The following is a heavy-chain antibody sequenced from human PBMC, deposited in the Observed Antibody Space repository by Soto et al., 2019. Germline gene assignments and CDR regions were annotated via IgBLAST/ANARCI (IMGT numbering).Heavy chain of an antibody. Sequence: QVQLQESGPGLVKPSETLSLTCTVSGGSFSGSFWSWIRQSPGKGLELIGYIYYTGSTNSNPSLVDRASISVDTSKNQISLKLWSVTAADTAVYYCAREVTNYDDLTGYYSGAFFDPWGQGTLVTVSS. J-gene: IGHJ5*02. CDR2: IYYTGST. D-gene: IGHD3-9*01. V-gene: IGHV4-59*01. CDR1: GGSFSGSF. CDR3: AREVTNYDDLTGYYSGAFFDP.